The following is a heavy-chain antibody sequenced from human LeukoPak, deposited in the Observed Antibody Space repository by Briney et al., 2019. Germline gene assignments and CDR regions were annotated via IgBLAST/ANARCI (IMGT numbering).Heavy chain of an antibody. D-gene: IGHD2-2*01. V-gene: IGHV3-7*03. CDR3: ARDRLGDSVVPAAMPWYYYGMDV. J-gene: IGHJ6*04. CDR1: GFTFSSYW. CDR2: IKQDGSEK. Sequence: GGSLRLSCAASGFTFSSYWMSWVRQAPGKGLEWVANIKQDGSEKYYVDSVKGRFTISRDNAKNSLYLQMNSLGAEDTAVYYCARDRLGDSVVPAAMPWYYYGMDVWGKGTTVTVSS.